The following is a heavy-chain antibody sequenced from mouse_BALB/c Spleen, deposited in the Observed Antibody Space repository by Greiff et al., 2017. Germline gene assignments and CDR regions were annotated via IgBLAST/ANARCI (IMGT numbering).Heavy chain of an antibody. CDR1: GYTFTSYW. CDR3: ARGGLNYPWAY. D-gene: IGHD1-3*01. Sequence: QVHVKQSGAELAKPGASVKMSCKASGYTFTSYWMHWVKQRPGQGLEWIGYINPSTGYTEYNQKFKDKATLTADKSSSTAYMQLSSLTSEDSAVYYCARGGLNYPWAYWGQGTLVTVSA. J-gene: IGHJ3*01. CDR2: INPSTGYT. V-gene: IGHV1-7*01.